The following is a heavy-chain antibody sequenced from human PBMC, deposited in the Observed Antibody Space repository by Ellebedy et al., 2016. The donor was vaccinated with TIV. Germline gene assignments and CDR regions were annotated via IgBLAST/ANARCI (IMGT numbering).Heavy chain of an antibody. CDR2: ISDSGSMI. V-gene: IGHV3-11*01. D-gene: IGHD6-19*01. Sequence: GESLKISXAASGFSSSDYYMSWIRQAPGKGLEWASYISDSGSMIHYADSVKGRFTISRDNSKNSLYLQMNNLRAEDTAVYYCARISSGRSFYGMDVWGQGTTVTVSS. CDR3: ARISSGRSFYGMDV. J-gene: IGHJ6*02. CDR1: GFSSSDYY.